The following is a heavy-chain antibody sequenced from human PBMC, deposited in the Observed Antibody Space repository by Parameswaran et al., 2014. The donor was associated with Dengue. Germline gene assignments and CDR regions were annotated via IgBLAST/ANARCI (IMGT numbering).Heavy chain of an antibody. CDR3: ARVGSGSSFSDY. Sequence: SETLSLTCAVYGGSFSGYYWSWIRQPPGKGLEWIGEINHSGSTNYNPSLKSRVTISVDTSKNQFSLKLSSVTAADTAVYYCARVGSGSSFSDYWGQGTLVTVSS. J-gene: IGHJ4*02. CDR1: GGSFSGYY. V-gene: IGHV4-34*01. D-gene: IGHD3-10*01. CDR2: INHSGST.